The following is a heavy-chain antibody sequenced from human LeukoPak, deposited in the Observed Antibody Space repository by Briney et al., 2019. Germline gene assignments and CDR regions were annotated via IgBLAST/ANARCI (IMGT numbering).Heavy chain of an antibody. D-gene: IGHD5-24*01. CDR1: GGTFSSYA. CDR3: ARALDGYNFLDY. J-gene: IGHJ4*02. V-gene: IGHV1-69*05. Sequence: SVKVSCKASGGTFSSYAISWVRQAPGQGLEWMGGIIPIFGTANYAQKLQGRVTITTDESTSTAYMELSSLRSEDTAVYYCARALDGYNFLDYWGQGTLVTVSS. CDR2: IIPIFGTA.